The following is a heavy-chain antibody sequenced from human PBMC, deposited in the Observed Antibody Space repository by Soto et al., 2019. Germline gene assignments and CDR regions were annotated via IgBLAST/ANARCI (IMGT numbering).Heavy chain of an antibody. V-gene: IGHV1-2*02. CDR1: GYTFTAYY. CDR3: AGEDGGTESSGYAFNI. Sequence: QVQLVQSGAEVKKPGASVKVSCKASGYTFTAYYIHWVRQAPGQGLEWMGWIDPNSGDTNYAQKFQGRVTMPTDTSFSSAFMELTRLRSDDTAVYYCAGEDGGTESSGYAFNIWGQGTMVTVSS. CDR2: IDPNSGDT. D-gene: IGHD3-22*01. J-gene: IGHJ3*02.